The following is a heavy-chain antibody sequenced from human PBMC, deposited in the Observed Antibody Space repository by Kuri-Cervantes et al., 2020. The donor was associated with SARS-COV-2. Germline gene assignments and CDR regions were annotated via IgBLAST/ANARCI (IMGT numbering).Heavy chain of an antibody. J-gene: IGHJ6*03. CDR3: AKTAGSGSYHYYYYYMDV. Sequence: GGSLRLSCAASGFTFSSYGMRWVRQAPGKGLEWVAFIRYDGSNKYYADSVKGRFTISRDNSKNTLYLQMNSLRAEDTAVYYCAKTAGSGSYHYYYYYMDVWGKGTTVTVSS. CDR1: GFTFSSYG. D-gene: IGHD1-26*01. CDR2: IRYDGSNK. V-gene: IGHV3-30*02.